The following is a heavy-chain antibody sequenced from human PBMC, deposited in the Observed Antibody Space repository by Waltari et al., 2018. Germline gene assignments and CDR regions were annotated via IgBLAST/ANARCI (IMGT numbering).Heavy chain of an antibody. CDR2: IRYDGNNK. D-gene: IGHD4-17*01. CDR3: VKDGDFFVSGYDAFDV. Sequence: VQLEEFGGGVVPPGGSLTLSCAASGFPFSNFDMPWVRQAPGKGLEWLTFIRYDGNNKYHADSVKGRFIISRDNSKNTLYLQINSLRADDTATYYCVKDGDFFVSGYDAFDVWGQGTMVTVSS. J-gene: IGHJ3*01. CDR1: GFPFSNFD. V-gene: IGHV3-30*02.